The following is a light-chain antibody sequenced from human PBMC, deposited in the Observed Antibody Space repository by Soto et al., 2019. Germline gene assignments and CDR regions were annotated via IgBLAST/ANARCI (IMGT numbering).Light chain of an antibody. CDR2: DNS. CDR3: QSFDSSLSAWV. J-gene: IGLJ3*02. V-gene: IGLV1-40*01. Sequence: QPVLTQPPSVSGAPGQRVTISCTGTSSNTGAGYDVHWYQQLPGTAPKLLIYDNSNRPSGVPDRFSGSKSGTSASLAITGLQSEDEAHYFCQSFDSSLSAWVFGGGTKVTVL. CDR1: SSNTGAGYD.